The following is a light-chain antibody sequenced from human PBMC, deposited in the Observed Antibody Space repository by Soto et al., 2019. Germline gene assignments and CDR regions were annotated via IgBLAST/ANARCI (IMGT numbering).Light chain of an antibody. CDR2: GAS. J-gene: IGKJ3*01. Sequence: EVAMTQSPATLSVSPGERAILSCRTSQGVSSNLAGYQQKPGLPPRLLIYGASTRATAIPARFSGSGSGTEFTLTISSLQSDDFAVYCCKQYSNRPRFTFGPGTLVDSK. CDR3: KQYSNRPRFT. CDR1: QGVSSN. V-gene: IGKV3-15*01.